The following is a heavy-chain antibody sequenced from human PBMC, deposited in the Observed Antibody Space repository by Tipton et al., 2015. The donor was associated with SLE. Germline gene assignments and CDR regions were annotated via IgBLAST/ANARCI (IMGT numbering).Heavy chain of an antibody. V-gene: IGHV1-46*01. Sequence: QSGAEVKKPGASVKVSCKASGYTFTSYYMHWVRQAPGQGLEWMGIINPSGGSTSYAQKFQGRVTMTRDTSTSTVYMELSSLRSEDTAVYYCARHGPISYYDTSVHPNFDYWGQGTLATVSS. CDR3: ARHGPISYYDTSVHPNFDY. CDR1: GYTFTSYY. D-gene: IGHD3-22*01. J-gene: IGHJ4*02. CDR2: INPSGGST.